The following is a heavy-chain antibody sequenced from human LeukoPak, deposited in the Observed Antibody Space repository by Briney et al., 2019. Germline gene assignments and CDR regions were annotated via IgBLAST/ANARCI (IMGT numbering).Heavy chain of an antibody. Sequence: GGSLRLSCAASGFTFSSYAMHWVRQAPGNGLDYVSAISSNGGSTYYANSVKGRFTISRDNSKNTLYLQMGSLRAEDMAVYYCAKGYCSGGSCHYYFDYWGQGTLVTVSS. J-gene: IGHJ4*02. D-gene: IGHD2-15*01. CDR1: GFTFSSYA. V-gene: IGHV3-64*01. CDR3: AKGYCSGGSCHYYFDY. CDR2: ISSNGGST.